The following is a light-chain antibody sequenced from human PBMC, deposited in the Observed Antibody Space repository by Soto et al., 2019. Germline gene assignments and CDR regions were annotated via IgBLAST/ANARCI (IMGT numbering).Light chain of an antibody. CDR1: SSDVGGSNG. CDR3: SSYTSSSTYV. Sequence: QSALTQPPSVSGSPGQSVAISCTGTSSDVGGSNGVSWYQQPPGTAPKLMIYDFSNRPSGVPDRFSGSKSGNTASLTISGLQAEDEGDYYCSSYTSSSTYVFGTGTKLTVL. V-gene: IGLV2-18*02. J-gene: IGLJ1*01. CDR2: DFS.